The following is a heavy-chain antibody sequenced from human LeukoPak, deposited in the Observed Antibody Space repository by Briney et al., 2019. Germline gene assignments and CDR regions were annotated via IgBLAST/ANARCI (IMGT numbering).Heavy chain of an antibody. D-gene: IGHD3-22*01. CDR1: GYSISSGYY. CDR2: IYHSGST. CDR3: AREGTYYYDSSGYSYFDY. Sequence: PSETLSLTCAVSGYSISSGYYWAWFPQPPGKGLEWFGSIYHSGSTYYNPSLKSRVTISVDTSKNQFSLKLSSVTAADTAVYYCAREGTYYYDSSGYSYFDYWGQGTLVTVSS. V-gene: IGHV4-38-2*02. J-gene: IGHJ4*02.